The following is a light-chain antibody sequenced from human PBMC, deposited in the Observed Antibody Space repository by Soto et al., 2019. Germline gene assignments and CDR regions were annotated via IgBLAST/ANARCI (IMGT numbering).Light chain of an antibody. CDR3: QQYGTSPRIT. J-gene: IGKJ1*01. V-gene: IGKV3D-20*01. Sequence: VLTQSPATLSLSPGERATLSCGASQSVSGNYLAWYQQKPGLAPRLLIYDASGRASGTPDRFSGSGSGTDFTLTISRLEPEDFAVYYCQQYGTSPRITFGQGTKVDIK. CDR2: DAS. CDR1: QSVSGNY.